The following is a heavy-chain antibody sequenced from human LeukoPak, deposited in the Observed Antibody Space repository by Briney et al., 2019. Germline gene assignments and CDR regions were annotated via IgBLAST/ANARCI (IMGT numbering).Heavy chain of an antibody. D-gene: IGHD3-22*01. CDR1: GYTFTSYY. J-gene: IGHJ4*02. Sequence: EASVTASYKASGYTFTSYYLYWVRQAPGQGLEWMGIINPNRGSTSYAQKFQGRVTMTRDTSISTAYMEPSRLRSDDTAVYYCARGSLHYYDSSGYPDFDYWGQGTLVTVSS. V-gene: IGHV1-2*02. CDR2: INPNRGST. CDR3: ARGSLHYYDSSGYPDFDY.